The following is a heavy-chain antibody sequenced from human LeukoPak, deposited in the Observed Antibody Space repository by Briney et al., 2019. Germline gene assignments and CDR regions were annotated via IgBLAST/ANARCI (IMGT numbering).Heavy chain of an antibody. Sequence: PSETLSLTCTVSGDSITSHYWSWIRQPPGKGLEWSGYINYSGSTDYNPSLKSRVTMSVETSKNQSSLKLSSVTAADTAAYYCARHYDGRETRSYYEDYWGQGTLVIVSS. CDR2: INYSGST. J-gene: IGHJ4*02. CDR3: ARHYDGRETRSYYEDY. D-gene: IGHD1-26*01. CDR1: GDSITSHY. V-gene: IGHV4-59*08.